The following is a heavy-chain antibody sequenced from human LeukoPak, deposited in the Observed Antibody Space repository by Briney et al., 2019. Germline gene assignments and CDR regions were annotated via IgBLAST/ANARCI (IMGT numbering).Heavy chain of an antibody. Sequence: PSETLSLTCAVYGGSFSGYYWSWIRQPPGKGLEWIGEINHSGSTNYNPSLKSRVTISVDTSKNQFSLKLSSVTAADTAVYYCARRMEYYYDSSGDAFDIWGQGTMVTVSS. J-gene: IGHJ3*02. CDR2: INHSGST. CDR3: ARRMEYYYDSSGDAFDI. D-gene: IGHD3-22*01. V-gene: IGHV4-34*01. CDR1: GGSFSGYY.